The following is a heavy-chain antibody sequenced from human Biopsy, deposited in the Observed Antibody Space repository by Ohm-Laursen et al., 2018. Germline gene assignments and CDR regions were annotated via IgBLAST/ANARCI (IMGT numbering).Heavy chain of an antibody. CDR1: GDSISSYY. D-gene: IGHD3-22*01. J-gene: IGHJ2*01. CDR2: VYYTGST. Sequence: GTLSLTWSVSGDSISSYYWSWIRQPPGKGLQWIGYVYYTGSTDYNPSLQSRVTISVDTSKNHFSLRLRSVTPADTVIYYCARDRGYYSDGTVPGYFDLWGRGTLVTVSS. CDR3: ARDRGYYSDGTVPGYFDL. V-gene: IGHV4-59*01.